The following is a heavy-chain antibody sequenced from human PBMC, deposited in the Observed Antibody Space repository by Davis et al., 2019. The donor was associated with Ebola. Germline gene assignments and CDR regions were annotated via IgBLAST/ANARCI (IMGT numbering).Heavy chain of an antibody. CDR2: IYTSGST. D-gene: IGHD6-19*01. J-gene: IGHJ6*02. CDR3: ARGEQWLAGYYYYGMDV. CDR1: GGSISSYY. V-gene: IGHV4-4*07. Sequence: PGGSLRLSCTVSGGSISSYYWSWIRQPAGKGLEWIGRIYTSGSTNYNPSLKSRVTMSVDTSKNQFSLKLSSVTAADTAVYYCARGEQWLAGYYYYGMDVWGQGTTVTVSS.